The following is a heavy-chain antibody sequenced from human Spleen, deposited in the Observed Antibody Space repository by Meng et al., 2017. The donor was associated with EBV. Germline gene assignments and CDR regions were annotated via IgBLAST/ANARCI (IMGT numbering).Heavy chain of an antibody. D-gene: IGHD3-3*01. CDR1: GGSFSGYY. V-gene: IGHV4-34*01. J-gene: IGHJ4*02. CDR2: INQSGST. CDR3: ARVDLPTIFAVAQDY. Sequence: QEHLQRGVVDLLKPSETLSVTCAVDGGSFSGYYWSWIRQPPGKGLEWIGEINQSGSTNYNPSLKSRVTFSVDTSKNQFSLRLSSVTAADTAVYYCARVDLPTIFAVAQDYWGQGTLVTVSS.